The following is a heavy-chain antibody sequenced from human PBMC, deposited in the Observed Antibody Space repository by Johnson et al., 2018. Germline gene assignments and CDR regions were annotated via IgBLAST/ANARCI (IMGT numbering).Heavy chain of an antibody. V-gene: IGHV4-34*01. CDR2: IDHSGST. CDR3: ASFGSRTAFAF. D-gene: IGHD3-10*01. Sequence: QVQLQQWGAGLLKPSETLSLTCAVFGGSFSAYDWSWIRQPPGKGLEWIGEIDHSGSTLFNPSLKSRVTMSVDTSKNQFSLTLSPVTAADTAVYYCASFGSRTAFAFWGQGTMVTVSS. CDR1: GGSFSAYD. J-gene: IGHJ3*01.